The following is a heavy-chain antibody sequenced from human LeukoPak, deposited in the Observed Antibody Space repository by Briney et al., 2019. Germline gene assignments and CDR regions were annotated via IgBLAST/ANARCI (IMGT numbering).Heavy chain of an antibody. V-gene: IGHV1-2*02. Sequence: GASVKVSCKASGYTFTGYYMHWVRQAPGQGLEWMGWINPNSGGTNYAQKFQGRVTMTRDTSISTAYMELSRLRADDTAVYYCARGQYDSWSGYSYFHYWAQGTLVTVSS. CDR1: GYTFTGYY. D-gene: IGHD3-3*01. J-gene: IGHJ4*02. CDR3: ARGQYDSWSGYSYFHY. CDR2: INPNSGGT.